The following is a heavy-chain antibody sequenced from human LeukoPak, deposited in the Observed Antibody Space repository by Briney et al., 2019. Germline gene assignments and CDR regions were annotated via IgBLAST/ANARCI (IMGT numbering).Heavy chain of an antibody. CDR3: AREGAYTYYYGSGTDKNYYYYYGMDV. CDR2: INPSGGST. J-gene: IGHJ6*02. V-gene: IGHV1-46*01. D-gene: IGHD3-10*01. CDR1: GGTFSSYA. Sequence: ASVKVSCKASGGTFSSYAISWVRQAPGQGLEWMGIINPSGGSTSYAQKFQGRVTMTRDTSTSTVYMELSSLRSEDTAVYYCAREGAYTYYYGSGTDKNYYYYYGMDVWGQGTTVTVSS.